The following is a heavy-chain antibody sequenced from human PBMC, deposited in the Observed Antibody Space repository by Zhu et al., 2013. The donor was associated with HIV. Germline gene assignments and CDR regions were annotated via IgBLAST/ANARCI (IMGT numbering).Heavy chain of an antibody. Sequence: QVQLVQSGAEVKKPGSSVKVSCKASGGTFSSYAISWVRQAPGQGLEWMGGIIPIFGTANYAQKFQGRVTITADESTSTAYMELSSLRSEDTAVYYCARDPLGEAYCGGDCYSDFDYWGQGTLVTVSS. CDR1: GGTFSSYA. V-gene: IGHV1-69*01. CDR2: IIPIFGTA. J-gene: IGHJ4*02. D-gene: IGHD2-21*02. CDR3: ARDPLGEAYCGGDCYSDFDY.